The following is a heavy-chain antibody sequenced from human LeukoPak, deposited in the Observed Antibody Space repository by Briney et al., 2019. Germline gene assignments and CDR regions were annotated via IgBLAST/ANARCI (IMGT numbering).Heavy chain of an antibody. J-gene: IGHJ1*01. V-gene: IGHV4-34*01. D-gene: IGHD3-10*01. CDR2: INHSGST. CDR3: ARRYGSGSYSAEYFQH. CDR1: GGSFSGYH. Sequence: PSETLSLTCAVYGGSFSGYHWSWIRQPPGKGLEWIGEINHSGSTNYNPSLKSRVTISVDTSKNQFSLKLSSVTAADTAVYYCARRYGSGSYSAEYFQHWGQGTLVTVSS.